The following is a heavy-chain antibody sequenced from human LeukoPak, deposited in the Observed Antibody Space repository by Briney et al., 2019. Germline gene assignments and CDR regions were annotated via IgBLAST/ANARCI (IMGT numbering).Heavy chain of an antibody. CDR3: AVTGVCSSTSCYADYYYYYGMDV. V-gene: IGHV1-69*04. CDR2: LTPILGIA. D-gene: IGHD2-2*01. CDR1: GGTFSSYA. J-gene: IGHJ6*02. Sequence: SVKVSCKSSGGTFSSYAISWVRQAPGQGLEWMGSLTPILGIANYAQKFQGRVTITADKSTSTAYMELSSLRSEDTAVYYCAVTGVCSSTSCYADYYYYYGMDVWGQGTTVTVSS.